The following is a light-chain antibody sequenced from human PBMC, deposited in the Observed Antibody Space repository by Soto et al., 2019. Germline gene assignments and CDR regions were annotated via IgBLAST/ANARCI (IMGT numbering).Light chain of an antibody. CDR3: SSYSVSSSLVV. J-gene: IGLJ2*01. CDR2: EVS. V-gene: IGLV2-14*01. Sequence: QSALTQPASVSGSPGQSITISCTGTSSDVGGYDYVSWYQHRPGKAPKLLIYEVSNRPSGVSNRFSGSKSGNTASLTISGLQAEDEADYYCSSYSVSSSLVVFGGGTKLTVL. CDR1: SSDVGGYDY.